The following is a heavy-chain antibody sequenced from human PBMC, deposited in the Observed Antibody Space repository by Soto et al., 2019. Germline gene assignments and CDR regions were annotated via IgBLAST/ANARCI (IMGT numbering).Heavy chain of an antibody. CDR1: GFTVSSNY. Sequence: EVQLVESGGGLVQPGGSLRLSCAASGFTVSSNYMSWVRQAPGKGLEWVSVIYSGGSTYYADSVKGRFTISRDNSKNRRXXQMNSLRAEETAVYYCARDAGEHGDYASWFSAFDIWGQGTMVTVSS. V-gene: IGHV3-66*01. CDR2: IYSGGST. CDR3: ARDAGEHGDYASWFSAFDI. D-gene: IGHD4-17*01. J-gene: IGHJ3*02.